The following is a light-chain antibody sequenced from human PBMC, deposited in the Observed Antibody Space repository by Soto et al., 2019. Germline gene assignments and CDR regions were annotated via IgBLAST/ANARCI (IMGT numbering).Light chain of an antibody. J-gene: IGKJ1*01. CDR2: DAS. CDR1: QSVSSY. V-gene: IGKV3-11*01. CDR3: QQRSNWPPT. Sequence: EMVVTQSPATLSMSPGERATLSCRASQSVSSYLAWYQQKPGQAPRLLIYDASNRATGIPARFSGSGSGTDFTLTISSLEPEDFAVYYCQQRSNWPPTFGQGTKVDIK.